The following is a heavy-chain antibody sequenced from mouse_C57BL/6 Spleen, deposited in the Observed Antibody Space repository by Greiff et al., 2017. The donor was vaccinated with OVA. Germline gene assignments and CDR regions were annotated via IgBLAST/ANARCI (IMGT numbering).Heavy chain of an antibody. D-gene: IGHD1-1*01. V-gene: IGHV1-62-2*01. J-gene: IGHJ4*01. CDR3: TRHYYDRNRTSIDY. CDR1: GYTFTEYT. Sequence: QVQLQQSGAELVKPGASVKLSCKASGYTFTEYTIHWVKQRSGQGLEWIGWVYSGRGSIKYNEKFKDKATGTADKSSSTVYMELSRLTSEDSAVYFCTRHYYDRNRTSIDYWDQGTSLTVSS. CDR2: VYSGRGSI.